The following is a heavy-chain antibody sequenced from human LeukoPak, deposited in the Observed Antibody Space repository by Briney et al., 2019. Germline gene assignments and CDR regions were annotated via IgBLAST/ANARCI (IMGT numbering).Heavy chain of an antibody. CDR3: AKYKGIVVVPAASSLY. CDR1: GFTFSSYG. CDR2: ISGSGGST. V-gene: IGHV3-23*01. J-gene: IGHJ4*02. D-gene: IGHD2-2*01. Sequence: GGSLRLSCSASGFTFSSYGMHWVRQAPGKGLEWVSAISGSGGSTYYADPVKGRFTISRDNSKNTLYLQMNSLRAEDTAVYYCAKYKGIVVVPAASSLYWGQGTLVTVSS.